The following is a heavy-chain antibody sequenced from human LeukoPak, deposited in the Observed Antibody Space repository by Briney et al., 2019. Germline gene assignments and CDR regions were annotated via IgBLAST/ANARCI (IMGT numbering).Heavy chain of an antibody. CDR3: ARVQIQLWLPPHY. V-gene: IGHV1-2*02. CDR2: INPNSGGT. Sequence: ASVKVSCKASGYTFTGYYMHWVRQAPGQGLEWMGWINPNSGGTNYAQKFQGRVTMTRDTSISTAYMELSRLRSDDTAVYYCARVQIQLWLPPHYWGQGTLVTVSS. CDR1: GYTFTGYY. D-gene: IGHD5-18*01. J-gene: IGHJ4*02.